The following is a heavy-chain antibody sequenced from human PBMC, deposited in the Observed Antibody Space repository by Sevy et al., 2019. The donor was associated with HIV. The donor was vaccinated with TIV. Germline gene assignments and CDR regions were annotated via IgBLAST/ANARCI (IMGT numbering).Heavy chain of an antibody. CDR2: IKQDGSDK. J-gene: IGHJ4*02. CDR3: ARGVTTVTPFDY. D-gene: IGHD4-17*01. Sequence: GGSLRLSCTASGFTFSDYWMSWVRQAPGKGLEWVAKIKQDGSDKHYVDSVKGRFTIYRDNAKNSLYLQMNSLRAGDTAVYYCARGVTTVTPFDYWGQGTLVIVSS. V-gene: IGHV3-7*01. CDR1: GFTFSDYW.